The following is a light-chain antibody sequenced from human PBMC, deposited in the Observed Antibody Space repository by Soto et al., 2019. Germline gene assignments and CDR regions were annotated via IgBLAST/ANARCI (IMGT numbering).Light chain of an antibody. V-gene: IGLV2-14*01. CDR2: DVS. J-gene: IGLJ2*01. CDR3: SSHTISTTLV. CDR1: SRDVGGYNY. Sequence: QSVLTQPASVSGSPGQSITISCTGTSRDVGGYNYVSWFQQHPGKAPKLMIYDVSTRPSGVSNRFSGSKSGNTASLTISGLQAEDEADYYCSSHTISTTLVFGGGTTLTVL.